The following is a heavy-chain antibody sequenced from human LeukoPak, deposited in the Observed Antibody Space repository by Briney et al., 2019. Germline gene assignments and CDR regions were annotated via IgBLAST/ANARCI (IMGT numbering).Heavy chain of an antibody. Sequence: PAGSLTLSCAASGFTVSNNYMSWVRQAPGKGLKWVSVIYSGGSTYYRDSVKGRFTISRDNSKNTLYLQMNSLRAEDTAVYYCARSGSSDAFDIWGQGTMVTVSS. D-gene: IGHD3-10*01. V-gene: IGHV3-53*01. J-gene: IGHJ3*02. CDR1: GFTVSNNY. CDR3: ARSGSSDAFDI. CDR2: IYSGGST.